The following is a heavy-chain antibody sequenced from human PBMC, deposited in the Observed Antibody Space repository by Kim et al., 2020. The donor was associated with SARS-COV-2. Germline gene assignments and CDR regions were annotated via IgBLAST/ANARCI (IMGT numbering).Heavy chain of an antibody. V-gene: IGHV3-21*01. J-gene: IGHJ4*02. CDR1: GFTFSSYS. Sequence: GGSLRLSCAASGFTFSSYSMNWVRQAPGKGLEWVSSISSSSSSYIYYADSVKGRFTISRDNAKNSLYLQMNSLRAEDTAVYYCARSGVIAAAGTIDYWGQGTLVTVSS. CDR2: ISSSSSSYI. CDR3: ARSGVIAAAGTIDY. D-gene: IGHD6-13*01.